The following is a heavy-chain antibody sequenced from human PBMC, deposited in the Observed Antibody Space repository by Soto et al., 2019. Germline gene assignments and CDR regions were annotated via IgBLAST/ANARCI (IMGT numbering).Heavy chain of an antibody. CDR3: AKALRALVGWLQLGVGSGFDY. J-gene: IGHJ4*02. D-gene: IGHD1-1*01. V-gene: IGHV3-30*18. CDR2: ISYDGSNK. Sequence: GGSLRLSCAASGFTFSSYGMHWVRQAPGKGLEWVAVISYDGSNKYYADSVKGRFTISRDNSKNTLYLQMNSLRAEDTAVYYCAKALRALVGWLQLGVGSGFDYWGQGTLVTVSS. CDR1: GFTFSSYG.